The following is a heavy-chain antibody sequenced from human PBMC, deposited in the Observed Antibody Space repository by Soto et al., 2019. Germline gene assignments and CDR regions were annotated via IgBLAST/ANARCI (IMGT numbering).Heavy chain of an antibody. CDR2: IDSSTKYT. CDR3: AREYYYTMAV. J-gene: IGHJ6*02. Sequence: QVQLVESGGGLVRPGGSLRLSCEASGFTFRDYYMTWFRQAPGKGLEWLSYIDSSTKYTNYADSVKGRFTISRDNAKNSLYLQMNSLRADYTAVYYCAREYYYTMAVWGQGTMVTVSS. V-gene: IGHV3-11*05. CDR1: GFTFRDYY.